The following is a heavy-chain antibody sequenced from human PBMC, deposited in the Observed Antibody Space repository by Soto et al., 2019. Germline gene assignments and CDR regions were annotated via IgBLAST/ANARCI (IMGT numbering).Heavy chain of an antibody. D-gene: IGHD2-15*01. CDR2: TYYRSRWYS. CDR1: GDSVSSDGAA. CDR3: ARDSTYCTGVSCSRKGPGFDP. J-gene: IGHJ5*02. Sequence: SQTLSLTCAISGDSVSSDGAAWSWIRQSPSRGLEWLGRTYYRSRWYSDHTVSVAGRININPDTSKNQLSLHLDSVTPDDTAVYYCARDSTYCTGVSCSRKGPGFDPWGQGTLVTVSS. V-gene: IGHV6-1*01.